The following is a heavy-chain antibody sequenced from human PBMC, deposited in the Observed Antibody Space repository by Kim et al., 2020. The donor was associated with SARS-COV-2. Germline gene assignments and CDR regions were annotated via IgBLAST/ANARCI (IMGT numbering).Heavy chain of an antibody. Sequence: GGSLRLSCAASGFTFSSYAMSWVRQAPGKGLEWVSVIYSGGSSTYYADSVKGRFTISRDNSKNMLYLQMNSLRAEDTAVYYCASPGIAAAGNYYYYGMDVWGQGTTVTVSS. J-gene: IGHJ6*02. CDR2: IYSGGSST. V-gene: IGHV3-23*03. CDR1: GFTFSSYA. CDR3: ASPGIAAAGNYYYYGMDV. D-gene: IGHD6-13*01.